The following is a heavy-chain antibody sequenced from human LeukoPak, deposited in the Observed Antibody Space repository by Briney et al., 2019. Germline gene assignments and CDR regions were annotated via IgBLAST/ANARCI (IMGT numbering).Heavy chain of an antibody. J-gene: IGHJ4*02. D-gene: IGHD4-17*01. CDR1: GFTFSSYA. CDR2: ISGSGGST. V-gene: IGHV3-23*01. Sequence: PGGSLRLSCAASGFTFSSYAMSWVRQAPGKGLEWVSAISGSGGSTYYADSVKGRFTISRDNSKNTLYLQMNSLRAEDTAVYYCAKDLDDYGDYPLGAYWRPGTLVTVSS. CDR3: AKDLDDYGDYPLGAY.